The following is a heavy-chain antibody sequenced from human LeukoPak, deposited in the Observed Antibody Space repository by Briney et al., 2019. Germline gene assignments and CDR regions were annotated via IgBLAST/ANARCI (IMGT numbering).Heavy chain of an antibody. CDR3: AREVSTSWFDP. CDR2: ISGSGETI. V-gene: IGHV3-48*03. J-gene: IGHJ5*02. Sequence: GGSLRLSCAASGFTFSAYQVHWLRQAPGKGLEWVSYISGSGETIYYADSVKGRFTMSRDNAKDSLYLQMSSLTVDDTAVYYCAREVSTSWFDPWGQGTLVTVSS. CDR1: GFTFSAYQ. D-gene: IGHD5/OR15-5a*01.